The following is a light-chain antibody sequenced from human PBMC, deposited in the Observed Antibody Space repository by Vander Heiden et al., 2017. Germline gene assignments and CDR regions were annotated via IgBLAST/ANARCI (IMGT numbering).Light chain of an antibody. J-gene: IGLJ2*01. Sequence: SYDLTQPFSVSVALGQTATITCGGDNIVSKYVHWYQQKPGQAPVLVICRDSTRPSGIPERFSGSSSGNTATLTISRAQAGDEAVYYCQLWDSTTVLLGGGTKVTVL. CDR1: NIVSKY. CDR3: QLWDSTTVL. V-gene: IGLV3-9*01. CDR2: RDS.